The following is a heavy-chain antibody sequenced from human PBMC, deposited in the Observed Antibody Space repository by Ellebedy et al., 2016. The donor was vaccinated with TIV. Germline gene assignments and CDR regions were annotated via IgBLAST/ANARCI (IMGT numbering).Heavy chain of an antibody. J-gene: IGHJ4*01. D-gene: IGHD6-19*01. CDR3: AKGGGWLYYFDY. V-gene: IGHV3-23*01. Sequence: GESLKISCAASGFSFSTFAMHWVRQAPGKGLEWVSAISNSGDTTYSADSVKARFTVSRDNSKNTLYLQVNSLRAEDTAVYYCAKGGGWLYYFDYWGHGTLVTVSS. CDR1: GFSFSTFA. CDR2: ISNSGDTT.